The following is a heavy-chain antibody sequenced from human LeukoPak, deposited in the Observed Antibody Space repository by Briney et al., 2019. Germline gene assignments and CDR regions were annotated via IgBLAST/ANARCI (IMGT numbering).Heavy chain of an antibody. D-gene: IGHD4-17*01. V-gene: IGHV1-69*13. J-gene: IGHJ5*02. CDR2: IIPIVGTA. CDR3: ARDPKPTVTTFNWFDP. Sequence: SVKVTCKASGGTFSSYAISWVRQAPGQGLEWMGGIIPIVGTANYAQKFQGRVTITADESTSTAYMELSSLRSEDTAVYYCARDPKPTVTTFNWFDPWGQGTLVTVSS. CDR1: GGTFSSYA.